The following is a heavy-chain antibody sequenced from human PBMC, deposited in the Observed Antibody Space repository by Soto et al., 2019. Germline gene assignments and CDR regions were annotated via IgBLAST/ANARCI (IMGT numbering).Heavy chain of an antibody. V-gene: IGHV3-48*02. CDR2: IGASGGAQ. CDR3: TRDQGGAYEMDL. J-gene: IGHJ6*02. Sequence: EVQLVESGGGLVQPGGSLRLSCAVSGFTFSTYAMNWVRQAPGKGLEWLSYIGASGGAQYYADSVKGRFTISRDNAGNSLYLQMNSLRDEDTAVYYCTRDQGGAYEMDLWGQGTTVTVSS. D-gene: IGHD1-26*01. CDR1: GFTFSTYA.